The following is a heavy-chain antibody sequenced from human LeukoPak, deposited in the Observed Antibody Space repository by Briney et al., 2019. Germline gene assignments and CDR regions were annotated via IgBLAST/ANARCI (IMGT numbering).Heavy chain of an antibody. D-gene: IGHD6-19*01. V-gene: IGHV4-30-2*04. Sequence: SRVTISLDTSKNQFSLKLSSVTAADTAVYYCARGGRLSGYSSGSQDHWGQGTLVTVSS. J-gene: IGHJ4*02. CDR3: ARGGRLSGYSSGSQDH.